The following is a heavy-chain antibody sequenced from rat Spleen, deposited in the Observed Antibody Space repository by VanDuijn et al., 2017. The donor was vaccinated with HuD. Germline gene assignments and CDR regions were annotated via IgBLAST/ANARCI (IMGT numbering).Heavy chain of an antibody. Sequence: EVQLVESGGGLVQPGRSLKLSCAASGFTFSDYNMAWVRQAPKKGLEWVATIIYDGTKTHYRDSVRGRFTISRDNAKSTLYLQMDSLRAEDTASYCCARHGDNYGWFAYWGQGTLVTVSS. J-gene: IGHJ3*01. D-gene: IGHD1-10*01. CDR2: IIYDGTKT. CDR3: ARHGDNYGWFAY. V-gene: IGHV5-7*01. CDR1: GFTFSDYN.